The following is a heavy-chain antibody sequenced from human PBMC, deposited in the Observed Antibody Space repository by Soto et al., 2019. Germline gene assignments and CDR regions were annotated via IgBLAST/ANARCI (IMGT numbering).Heavy chain of an antibody. CDR3: AAEGRGYYYYGMDV. CDR1: GFTFTSSA. D-gene: IGHD3-10*01. CDR2: IVVGSGNT. J-gene: IGHJ6*02. Sequence: SVKVSCKASGFTFTSSAVQWVRQARGQRLEWIGWIVVGSGNTNYAQKFQERVTITRDMSTSTAYMELSSLRSEDTAVYYCAAEGRGYYYYGMDVWGQGTTVTVSS. V-gene: IGHV1-58*01.